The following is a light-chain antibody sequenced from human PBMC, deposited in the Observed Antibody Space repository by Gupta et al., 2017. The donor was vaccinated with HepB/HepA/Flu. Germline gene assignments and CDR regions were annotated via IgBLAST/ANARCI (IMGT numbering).Light chain of an antibody. V-gene: IGLV1-51*01. CDR3: GSWDGSKSAFV. CDR1: SSHIGNNY. Sequence: QSVLTQPPSVSAAPGQKVTISCSGNSSHIGNNYVSWYQHLPGTAPKLLIYDNNKRPSGIPDRISGSKSGTSATLGIAGLQTGDEADYYCGSWDGSKSAFVFGTGTKVTVL. CDR2: DNN. J-gene: IGLJ1*01.